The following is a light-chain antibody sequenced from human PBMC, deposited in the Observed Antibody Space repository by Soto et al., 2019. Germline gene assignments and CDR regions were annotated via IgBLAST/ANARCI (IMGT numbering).Light chain of an antibody. CDR1: QSISIW. V-gene: IGKV1-5*03. J-gene: IGKJ1*01. Sequence: DIHMTQSPSTLSASVGDRVTITCRASQSISIWLAWYQQKPGRAPNLLIYGTSSLESGVPSRFSGIGSGTEFTLTISSLQPDDFATYYCQHYNDYSWTFGQGTKVEIK. CDR2: GTS. CDR3: QHYNDYSWT.